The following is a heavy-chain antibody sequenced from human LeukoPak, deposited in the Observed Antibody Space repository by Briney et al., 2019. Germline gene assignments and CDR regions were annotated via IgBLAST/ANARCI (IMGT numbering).Heavy chain of an antibody. J-gene: IGHJ4*02. CDR1: GGSISSSSYY. V-gene: IGHV4-39*07. CDR2: IYYSGST. D-gene: IGHD5-12*01. CDR3: AGGYSGYGYRLRKPPGY. Sequence: SETLSLTCTVSGGSISSSSYYWGWIRQPPGKGLEWIGSIYYSGSTYYNPSLKSRVTISVDTSKNQFSLKLSSVTAADTAVYYCAGGYSGYGYRLRKPPGYLGQGTLVTVSS.